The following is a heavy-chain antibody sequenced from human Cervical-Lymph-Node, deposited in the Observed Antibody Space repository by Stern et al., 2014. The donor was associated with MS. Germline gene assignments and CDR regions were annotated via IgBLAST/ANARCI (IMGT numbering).Heavy chain of an antibody. CDR1: GFTFGDYA. CDR2: IRGKAYGGTT. CDR3: TRGVRGNDYYGMDV. Sequence: EMQLVESGGGLVQPGRSLRLSCTASGFTFGDYAMSWFRQAPGKGLEWVGFIRGKAYGGTTDYATTVSGRFTISRDDSKSIAYLQMNSLKIEDAGVYYCTRGVRGNDYYGMDVWGQGTTVTVSS. D-gene: IGHD3-10*01. V-gene: IGHV3-49*03. J-gene: IGHJ6*02.